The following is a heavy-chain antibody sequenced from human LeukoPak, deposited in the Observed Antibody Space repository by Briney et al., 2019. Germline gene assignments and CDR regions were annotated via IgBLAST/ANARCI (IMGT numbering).Heavy chain of an antibody. Sequence: GGSLRLSCAASGFTFSNAWMSWVRQAPGKGLEWVGRIKSKTDGGTTDYAAPVKGRFTISRDDSKNTLYLQMNSLKTEDTAVYYCTKREWDLRGQFYYYYMDVWGKGTTVTVSS. J-gene: IGHJ6*03. CDR2: IKSKTDGGTT. CDR3: TKREWDLRGQFYYYYMDV. CDR1: GFTFSNAW. V-gene: IGHV3-15*01. D-gene: IGHD1-26*01.